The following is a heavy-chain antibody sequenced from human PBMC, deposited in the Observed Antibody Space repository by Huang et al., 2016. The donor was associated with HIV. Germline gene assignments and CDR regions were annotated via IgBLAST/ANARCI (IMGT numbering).Heavy chain of an antibody. J-gene: IGHJ4*02. D-gene: IGHD3-22*01. CDR3: ARILMYYNSSGYGFDY. Sequence: QVQLQQWGAGLLKPSETLSLTCAVYGGSFSGYYWSWIRQPPGTGLEWIWEINHSGSTNYNPSLKSRVTISVDTSKNQFSLKLSSVTSADTAVYYCARILMYYNSSGYGFDYWGQGTLVTVSS. CDR2: INHSGST. CDR1: GGSFSGYY. V-gene: IGHV4-34*01.